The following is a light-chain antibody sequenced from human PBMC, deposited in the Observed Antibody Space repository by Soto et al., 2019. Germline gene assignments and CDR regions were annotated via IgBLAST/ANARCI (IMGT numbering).Light chain of an antibody. V-gene: IGKV1-39*01. CDR2: AAS. CDR1: QSVSSF. Sequence: DIQMTQSPSSLSASVGDRVAVTCRASQSVSSFLNWYQQKPGKAPNLLIYAASSLQSGVPSRFRGSGSGTDFTLTISSLQPEDFATYYCQQTYSTPQTFGQGTKVDNK. CDR3: QQTYSTPQT. J-gene: IGKJ1*01.